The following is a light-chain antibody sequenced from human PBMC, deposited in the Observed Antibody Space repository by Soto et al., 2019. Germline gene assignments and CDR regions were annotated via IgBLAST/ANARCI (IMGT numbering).Light chain of an antibody. Sequence: ESMLTQSPGTLSLSPGERATLSCRASQSGSTRYLAWYQQKPGQAPRLLIYGASIRATGIPDRFSASGSGTDFTLTISRLEAKVFAVYYCPQFEGEPPAFTFGQGTKLEI. V-gene: IGKV3-20*01. CDR2: GAS. J-gene: IGKJ2*01. CDR3: PQFEGEPPAFT. CDR1: QSGSTRY.